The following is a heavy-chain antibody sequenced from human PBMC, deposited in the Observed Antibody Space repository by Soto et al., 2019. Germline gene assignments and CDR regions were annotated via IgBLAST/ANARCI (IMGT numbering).Heavy chain of an antibody. CDR2: IYYSGST. V-gene: IGHV4-31*02. CDR3: ARDGAATSGMDV. Sequence: IHQHPGKGLEWIGYIYYSGSTYYNPSLKSRVTISVDTSKNQFSLKLSSVTAADTAVYYCARDGAATSGMDVWGQGTTVTVSS. J-gene: IGHJ6*02. D-gene: IGHD6-25*01.